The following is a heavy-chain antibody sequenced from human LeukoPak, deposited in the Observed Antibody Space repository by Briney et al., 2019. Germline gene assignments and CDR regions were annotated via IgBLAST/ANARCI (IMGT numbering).Heavy chain of an antibody. Sequence: ASETLSLTCAVYGGSFSGYYWSWIRQPPGKGLEWVGEINHSGSTNYNPSLKSRVTISVDTSKNQFSLKLSSVTAADTAVYYCARGCVRWLVRGGYFDYWGQGTLVTVSS. D-gene: IGHD6-19*01. CDR2: INHSGST. V-gene: IGHV4-34*01. J-gene: IGHJ4*02. CDR3: ARGCVRWLVRGGYFDY. CDR1: GGSFSGYY.